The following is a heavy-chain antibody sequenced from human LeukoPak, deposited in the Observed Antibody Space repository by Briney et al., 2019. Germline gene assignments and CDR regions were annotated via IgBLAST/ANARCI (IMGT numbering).Heavy chain of an antibody. J-gene: IGHJ4*02. CDR3: ASTPNGVAAIYFDY. CDR1: GFTFSDYY. V-gene: IGHV3-11*04. Sequence: GGSLRLSCAASGFTFSDYYMSWIRQAPGKGLERVSYISSSGSTIYYADSVKGRFTISRDNAKNTLYLQMNSLRAGDTAVYYCASTPNGVAAIYFDYWGQGTLVTVSS. CDR2: ISSSGSTI. D-gene: IGHD2-15*01.